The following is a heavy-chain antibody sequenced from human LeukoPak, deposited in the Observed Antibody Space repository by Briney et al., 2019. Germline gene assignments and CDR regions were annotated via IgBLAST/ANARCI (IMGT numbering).Heavy chain of an antibody. CDR3: ATYYDSSGYFDC. D-gene: IGHD3-22*01. V-gene: IGHV4-38-2*02. Sequence: SETLSLTCTVSGYSISSGYYWGWIRQPPGKGLEWIGSIYHSGSTYYNPSLKSRVTISVDTSKNQFSLKLSSVTAADTAVYYCATYYDSSGYFDCWGQGTLVTVSS. CDR1: GYSISSGYY. CDR2: IYHSGST. J-gene: IGHJ5*01.